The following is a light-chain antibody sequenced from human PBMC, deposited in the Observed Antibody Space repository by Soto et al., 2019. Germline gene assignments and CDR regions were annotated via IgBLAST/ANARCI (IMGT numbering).Light chain of an antibody. CDR2: PAS. V-gene: IGKV1-39*01. Sequence: DIQMTQSPSSLSASVGDRVTITCRASQSISNYLHWYQQKPGKVPKLLIFPASTLQSGVPSRFSGNGSGTDFTLTISSLQPEDFATYYCQQSYSNLWTFGHGTKVDI. CDR3: QQSYSNLWT. CDR1: QSISNY. J-gene: IGKJ1*01.